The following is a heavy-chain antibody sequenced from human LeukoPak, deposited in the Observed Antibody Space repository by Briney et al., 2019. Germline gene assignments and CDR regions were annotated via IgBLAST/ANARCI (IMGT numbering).Heavy chain of an antibody. CDR1: GGSISSYY. CDR3: ARENSSSYRAFDI. V-gene: IGHV4-4*07. Sequence: PSETLSLTCTVSGGSISSYYWTWIRQPAGKGLGWIGRISTSGNSNYNPSLKSRVTMSLDTSKNHFSLNLSSVTAADTAVYYCARENSSSYRAFDIWGQGTMVTVSS. CDR2: ISTSGNS. J-gene: IGHJ3*02. D-gene: IGHD6-13*01.